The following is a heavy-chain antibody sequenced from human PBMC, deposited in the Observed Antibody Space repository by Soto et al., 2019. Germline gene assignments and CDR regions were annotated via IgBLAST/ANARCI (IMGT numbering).Heavy chain of an antibody. CDR3: XXXXXXXXXXXSYXRXYXXDV. D-gene: IGHD3-10*01. Sequence: EVQLVESGXGLVKPGGSLXLXXAASGFTFSNAWMNWVRQAPGKGLEWVGRIKSKTDGGTTDYAAPVKGRFTISXXXSXXXXXXXXXXXXXXXXXXXXXXXXXXXXXXXXSYXRXYXXDVXXQGXXXTV. J-gene: IGHJ6*01. V-gene: IGHV3-15*07. CDR1: GFTFSNAW. CDR2: IKSKTDGGTT.